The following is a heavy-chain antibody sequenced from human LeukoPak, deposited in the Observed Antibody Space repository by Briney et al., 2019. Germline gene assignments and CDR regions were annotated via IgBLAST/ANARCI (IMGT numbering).Heavy chain of an antibody. V-gene: IGHV3-23*01. CDR2: ISGSGGST. CDR1: GFIFSSYA. CDR3: AKDITRNYYDSSGYFFDY. J-gene: IGHJ4*02. D-gene: IGHD3-22*01. Sequence: GGSLRLSCAASGFIFSSYAMSWVRQAPGKGLEWVSAISGSGGSTYYADSVKGRFTISRDNSKNTLYLQMNSLRAEDTAVYYCAKDITRNYYDSSGYFFDYWGQGTLVTVSS.